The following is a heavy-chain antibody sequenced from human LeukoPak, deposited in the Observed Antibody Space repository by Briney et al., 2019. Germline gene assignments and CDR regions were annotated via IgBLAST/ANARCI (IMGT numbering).Heavy chain of an antibody. D-gene: IGHD1-26*01. CDR2: IYSGGST. V-gene: IGHV4-4*07. Sequence: KPSETLSLTCTVSGGSISSYYWSWIRQPAGKGLEWIGRIYSGGSTNYNPSLKSRVTMSVDSSNNQFSLKLSSVTAADTAVFYCARENTGSYREFDYWGREPWSPSPQ. CDR3: ARENTGSYREFDY. J-gene: IGHJ4*02. CDR1: GGSISSYY.